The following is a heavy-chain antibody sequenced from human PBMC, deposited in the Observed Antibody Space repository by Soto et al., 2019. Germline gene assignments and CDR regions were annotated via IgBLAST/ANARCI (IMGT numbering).Heavy chain of an antibody. CDR2: IIPRTDIA. V-gene: IGHV1-69*08. CDR1: RDTFNTYT. Sequence: QVQLLQSGPEVKKPGSSVKVSCKASRDTFNTYTITWVRQSPGQGLEWMRRIIPRTDIANYAQKFQDRVSITADRSTSTAYMEVSSRRFDDTAVYYCARDYYYGSGSSMDMVDSWGQGTLVTVSS. J-gene: IGHJ4*02. CDR3: ARDYYYGSGSSMDMVDS. D-gene: IGHD3-10*01.